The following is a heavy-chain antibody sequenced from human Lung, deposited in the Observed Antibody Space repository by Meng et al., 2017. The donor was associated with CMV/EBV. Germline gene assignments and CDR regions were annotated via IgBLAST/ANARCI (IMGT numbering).Heavy chain of an antibody. V-gene: IGHV3-30*02. CDR3: AKDQRIIRHCSSTSCYTWCAP. J-gene: IGHJ5*02. Sequence: GESLKISCAASGFTFSSYGMHWVRQAPGKGLEWVAFIRYDGSNKYYADSVKGRFTISRDNSKNTLYLQMNSLRAEDTAVYYCAKDQRIIRHCSSTSCYTWCAPWGQGNXVDVGS. CDR1: GFTFSSYG. CDR2: IRYDGSNK. D-gene: IGHD2-2*02.